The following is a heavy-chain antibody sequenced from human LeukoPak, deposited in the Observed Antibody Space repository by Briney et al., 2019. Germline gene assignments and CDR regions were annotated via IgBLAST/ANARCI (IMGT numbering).Heavy chain of an antibody. J-gene: IGHJ4*02. CDR2: ISSSSSYI. Sequence: GGSLRLSCAASGFTFSSYSMNWVRQAPGKGLEWVSSISSSSSYIYYADSVKGRFTISRDNDKNSLYLQMNSLRAEDTAVYYCARVGGGYYYDSSGYLDYWGQGALVTASS. V-gene: IGHV3-21*01. CDR3: ARVGGGYYYDSSGYLDY. D-gene: IGHD3-22*01. CDR1: GFTFSSYS.